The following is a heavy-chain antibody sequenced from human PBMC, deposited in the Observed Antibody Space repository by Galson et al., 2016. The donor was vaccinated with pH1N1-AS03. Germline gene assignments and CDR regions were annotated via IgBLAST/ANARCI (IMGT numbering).Heavy chain of an antibody. D-gene: IGHD1-1*01. Sequence: LSLTCTVSGGYFRSSNYYWGWVRQPPGKGLEWIGSISFRGSSYYNPSLKSRVRISIDESNNQFSLDLNSVTAADTALYYCVMDTTTWMRFDYWGQGVLVIVSS. V-gene: IGHV4-39*07. J-gene: IGHJ4*02. CDR1: GGYFRSSNYY. CDR3: VMDTTTWMRFDY. CDR2: ISFRGSS.